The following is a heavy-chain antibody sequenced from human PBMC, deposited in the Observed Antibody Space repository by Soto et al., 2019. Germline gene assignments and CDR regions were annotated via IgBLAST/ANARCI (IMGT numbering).Heavy chain of an antibody. CDR2: ISSSSSYI. Sequence: EVQLVESGGGLVKPGGSLRLSCAASGFTFSSYSMNWVRQAPGKGLEWVSSISSSSSYIYYADSVKGRFTISRDNAKNSLYLQMNSLRAEDTAVYYCASSRSGYDSSYYYYYYMDVWGKGTTVTVSS. J-gene: IGHJ6*03. V-gene: IGHV3-21*01. CDR1: GFTFSSYS. D-gene: IGHD5-12*01. CDR3: ASSRSGYDSSYYYYYYMDV.